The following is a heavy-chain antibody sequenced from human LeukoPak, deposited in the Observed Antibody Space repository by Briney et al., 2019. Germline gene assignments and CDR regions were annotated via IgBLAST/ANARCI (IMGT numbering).Heavy chain of an antibody. J-gene: IGHJ4*02. CDR3: ARVEEERWLQLWHFDY. CDR2: ISISSSNI. CDR1: GFRVSGYD. V-gene: IGHV3-11*06. D-gene: IGHD5-24*01. Sequence: PGGSLRLSCAASGFRVSGYDLNWIRQAPGKGLEWIAYISISSSNIHYADSVRGRFTISRDNANNSLYLQMNSLRAEDTAVYYCARVEEERWLQLWHFDYWGQGTLVTVSS.